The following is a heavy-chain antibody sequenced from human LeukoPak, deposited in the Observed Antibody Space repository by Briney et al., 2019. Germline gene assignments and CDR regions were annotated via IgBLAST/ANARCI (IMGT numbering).Heavy chain of an antibody. J-gene: IGHJ4*02. CDR1: GSTFSSYG. CDR2: IWYDGSNK. Sequence: GGSLRLSCAASGSTFSSYGMHWVRQAPGKGLEWVAVIWYDGSNKYYADSVKGRFTISRDNSKNTLYLQMNSLRAEDTAVYYCARDGRDGYNPAFDYWGQGTLVTVSS. V-gene: IGHV3-33*01. CDR3: ARDGRDGYNPAFDY. D-gene: IGHD5-12*01.